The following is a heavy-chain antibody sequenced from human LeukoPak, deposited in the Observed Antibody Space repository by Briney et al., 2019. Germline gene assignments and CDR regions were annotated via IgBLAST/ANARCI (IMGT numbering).Heavy chain of an antibody. CDR1: GFTFSSYS. V-gene: IGHV3-21*01. CDR2: ISSSSSYI. Sequence: GGSLRLSCAASGFTFSSYSMNWVRQAPGKGLEWVSSISSSSSYIYYADSVKGRFTISRDNAKNSLYLQMNSLRAEDTAVYYCARGGRVTAAYDYWGQGTLVTVSS. D-gene: IGHD6-13*01. J-gene: IGHJ4*02. CDR3: ARGGRVTAAYDY.